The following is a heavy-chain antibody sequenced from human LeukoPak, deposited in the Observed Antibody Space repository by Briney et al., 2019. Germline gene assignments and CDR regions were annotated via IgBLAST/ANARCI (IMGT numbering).Heavy chain of an antibody. CDR1: GFTFSSYW. Sequence: PGGSLRLSCAASGFTFSSYWMSWVRQAPGKGLEWVANIKQDGSEKYYVDSVKGRFTISRDNAKNSLYLQMHSLRAADTAVYYCASRVRERITYHYHYYMDVWGKGTTVTVSS. CDR2: IKQDGSEK. J-gene: IGHJ6*03. CDR3: ASRVRERITYHYHYYMDV. D-gene: IGHD3-16*01. V-gene: IGHV3-7*01.